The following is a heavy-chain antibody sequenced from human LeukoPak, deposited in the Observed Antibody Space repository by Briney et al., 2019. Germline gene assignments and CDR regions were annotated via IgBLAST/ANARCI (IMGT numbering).Heavy chain of an antibody. CDR1: GFTFRNYV. CDR3: AREGYYGSGSPPSLYFDY. CDR2: TSSDLNVK. Sequence: GGSLGLSCAASGFTFRNYVIHWVRQAPGKGVEWVAVTSSDLNVKLYADSVKGRFTISRDNSRSTLYLQMNSLRPEDTAIYYCAREGYYGSGSPPSLYFDYWGQGTLVTVSS. D-gene: IGHD3-10*01. V-gene: IGHV3-30-3*01. J-gene: IGHJ4*02.